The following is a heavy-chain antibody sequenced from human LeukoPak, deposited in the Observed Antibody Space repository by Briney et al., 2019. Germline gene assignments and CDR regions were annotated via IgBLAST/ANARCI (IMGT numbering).Heavy chain of an antibody. CDR1: GFTFINYG. Sequence: GSLRLSFSASGFTFINYGMNWVRPAPGKGLGWVSSISSSSSYIYYADSVKGRFTISRDNAKNSLSLQMNSLRAEDSAVYYCARDSPLYCSGGNCPIDYWGQGTLVTVSS. CDR2: ISSSSSYI. J-gene: IGHJ4*02. D-gene: IGHD2-15*01. CDR3: ARDSPLYCSGGNCPIDY. V-gene: IGHV3-21*01.